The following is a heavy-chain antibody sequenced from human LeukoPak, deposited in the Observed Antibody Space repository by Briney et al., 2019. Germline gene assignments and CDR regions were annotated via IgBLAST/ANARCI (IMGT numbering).Heavy chain of an antibody. V-gene: IGHV3-7*01. J-gene: IGHJ4*02. CDR2: IKQDGSEK. CDR1: GFTFSSYW. CDR3: ARDGRRYCSGGSCFLPDY. Sequence: GGSLRLSCAASGFTFSSYWMSWVRQAPGKGLEWVANIKQDGSEKYYVDSVKGRFTISRDNAKNSLYLQMNSLRAEDTAVYYCARDGRRYCSGGSCFLPDYWGQGTLVTVSS. D-gene: IGHD2-15*01.